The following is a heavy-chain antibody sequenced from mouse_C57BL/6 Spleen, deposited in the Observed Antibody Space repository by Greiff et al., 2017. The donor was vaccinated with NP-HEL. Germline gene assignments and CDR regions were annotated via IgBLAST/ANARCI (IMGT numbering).Heavy chain of an antibody. Sequence: DVMLVESGGDLVKPGGSLKLSCAASGFTFSSYGMSWVRQTPDKRLEWVATISSGGSYTYYPDSVKGRFTISRDNAKNTLYLQMSSLKSEDTAMYYCARRNGNPYYFDYWGQGTTLTVSS. CDR3: ARRNGNPYYFDY. CDR2: ISSGGSYT. D-gene: IGHD2-1*01. V-gene: IGHV5-6*02. J-gene: IGHJ2*01. CDR1: GFTFSSYG.